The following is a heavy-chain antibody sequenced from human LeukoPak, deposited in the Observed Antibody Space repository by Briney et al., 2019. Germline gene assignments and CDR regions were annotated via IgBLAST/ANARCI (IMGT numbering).Heavy chain of an antibody. J-gene: IGHJ3*02. Sequence: GGSPRLSCAASGFAFSRYGMHWVRQAPGKGLEWVAFIRSDGSNKYYADSVKGRFTISRDNSKNTLYLQMNSLRAEDTAVYYCAKDRRDAFDIWGQGTMVTVSS. CDR3: AKDRRDAFDI. CDR2: IRSDGSNK. CDR1: GFAFSRYG. V-gene: IGHV3-30*02.